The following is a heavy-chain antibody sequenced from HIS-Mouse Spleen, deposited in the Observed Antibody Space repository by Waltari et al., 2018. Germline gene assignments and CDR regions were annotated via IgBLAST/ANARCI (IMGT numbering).Heavy chain of an antibody. CDR2: IYYSGGT. CDR1: GGSISSSSYY. D-gene: IGHD3-10*01. CDR3: ARVGGARINLFDY. J-gene: IGHJ4*02. Sequence: QLQLQESGPGLVKPSETLSLTCTVSGGSISSSSYYWGWIRQPPGKGLEWIGSIYYSGGTYSNPSLKSRVTISVDTSKNQFSLKLSSVTAADTAVYYCARVGGARINLFDYWGQGTLVTVSS. V-gene: IGHV4-39*07.